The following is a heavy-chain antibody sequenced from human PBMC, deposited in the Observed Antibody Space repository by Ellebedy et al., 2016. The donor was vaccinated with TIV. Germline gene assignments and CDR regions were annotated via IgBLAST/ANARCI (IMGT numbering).Heavy chain of an antibody. Sequence: GESLKISCAASGFTFSDYYMSWIRQAPGKGLEWVSYISSSGSTIYYADSVKGRFTISRDNAKNSLYLQMNSLRAEDTAVYYCARPSYSSSRDCYMDVWGKGTTVTVSS. D-gene: IGHD6-6*01. J-gene: IGHJ6*03. CDR1: GFTFSDYY. CDR2: ISSSGSTI. V-gene: IGHV3-11*01. CDR3: ARPSYSSSRDCYMDV.